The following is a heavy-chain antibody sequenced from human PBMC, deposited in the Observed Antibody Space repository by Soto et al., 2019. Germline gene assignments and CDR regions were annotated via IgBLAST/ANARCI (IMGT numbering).Heavy chain of an antibody. J-gene: IGHJ6*02. Sequence: QVQLVQSGAEVKKPGSSVKVSCRASGDTFSSYTVNWLRQAPGRGLEWMGRIIPILTTTDYAQNFRGRLTITADKSTNTVYMELSSLRSEDTAVYYCARRRYCGYDCYYKHYYGMDVWGQGTTVTVAS. CDR2: IIPILTTT. V-gene: IGHV1-69*08. CDR3: ARRRYCGYDCYYKHYYGMDV. CDR1: GDTFSSYT. D-gene: IGHD2-21*02.